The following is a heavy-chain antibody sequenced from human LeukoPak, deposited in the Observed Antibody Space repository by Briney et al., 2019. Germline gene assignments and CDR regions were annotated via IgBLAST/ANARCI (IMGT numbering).Heavy chain of an antibody. CDR1: VYTFTSYY. CDR3: ARGMVRGSIWFAR. CDR2: INRSGGRT. D-gene: IGHD3-10*01. V-gene: IGHV1-46*01. J-gene: IGHJ5*02. Sequence: ASVQVSCKASVYTFTSYYMHWVRQAPGQGREWMGIINRSGGRTSYSQKCQGRVTVTKGRSTSTVYMELTRLESGDTGVYYCARGMVRGSIWFARGRQATLVTVSS.